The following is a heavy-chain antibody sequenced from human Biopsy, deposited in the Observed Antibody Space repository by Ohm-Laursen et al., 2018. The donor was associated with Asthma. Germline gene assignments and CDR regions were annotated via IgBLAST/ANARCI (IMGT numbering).Heavy chain of an antibody. CDR2: VSSDGHNK. J-gene: IGHJ3*02. CDR3: ARQSGQDYGNSSGFDI. Sequence: SLRLSCSASGFVFSQCGMHWVRQGPGKGLEWVALVSSDGHNKYYEDSVKGRFTISRDNSRKRLYLQINRLTVEDSAVYFCARQSGQDYGNSSGFDIWGQGTKVAVSS. CDR1: GFVFSQCG. V-gene: IGHV3-30*03. D-gene: IGHD3-22*01.